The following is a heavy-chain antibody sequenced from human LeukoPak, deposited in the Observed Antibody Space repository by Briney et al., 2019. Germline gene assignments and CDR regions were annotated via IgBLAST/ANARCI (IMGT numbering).Heavy chain of an antibody. J-gene: IGHJ4*02. CDR3: ARGQLLAAAGVVLDY. Sequence: ASVKVSCKASGYTFTGYYIHWVRQAPGQGLEWMGWVYPNSGGTNYAQKFQGRVTMTRDTSISTAYMELSSLRSEDTAVYYCARGQLLAAAGVVLDYWGQGTLVTVSS. CDR1: GYTFTGYY. D-gene: IGHD6-13*01. CDR2: VYPNSGGT. V-gene: IGHV1-2*02.